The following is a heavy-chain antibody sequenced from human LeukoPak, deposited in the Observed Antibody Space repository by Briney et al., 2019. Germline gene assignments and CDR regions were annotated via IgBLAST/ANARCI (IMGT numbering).Heavy chain of an antibody. CDR3: AAGVYGDYAYGMDV. D-gene: IGHD4-17*01. Sequence: SVKVSCKASGFTFTSSAMQWVRQAPGQRLEWIGWIVLGSGKTNYAQKFQERVTITRDMSTSTAYMELSSLRSEDTAVYYCAAGVYGDYAYGMDVWGQGTTVTVSS. V-gene: IGHV1-58*02. J-gene: IGHJ6*02. CDR2: IVLGSGKT. CDR1: GFTFTSSA.